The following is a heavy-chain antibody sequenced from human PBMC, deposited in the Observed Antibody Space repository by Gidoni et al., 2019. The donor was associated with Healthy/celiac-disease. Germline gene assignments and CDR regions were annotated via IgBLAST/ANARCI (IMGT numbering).Heavy chain of an antibody. D-gene: IGHD3-3*02. CDR3: ARHPIFGVVMSAFDI. J-gene: IGHJ3*02. V-gene: IGHV4-39*01. Sequence: QLQLQESGPGLVKPSETLSLTCPVSGGSISSSSYYWGWIRQAPGKGLEWIGSIYYSGSTYYNPSLKSRVTISVDTSKNQFSLKLSSVTAADTAVYYCARHPIFGVVMSAFDIWGQGTMVTVSS. CDR1: GGSISSSSYY. CDR2: IYYSGST.